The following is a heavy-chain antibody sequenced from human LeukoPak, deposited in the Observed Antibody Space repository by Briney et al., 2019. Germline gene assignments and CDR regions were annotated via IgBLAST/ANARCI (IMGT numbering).Heavy chain of an antibody. D-gene: IGHD2-2*01. J-gene: IGHJ4*02. CDR1: GYTFTSYY. Sequence: VASVKVSCKASGYTFTSYYMHWVRQAPGQGLEWLGLINPSGGSTSYAQKFQGRVTMTRDTSTSTVYMELSSLRSEDTAVYYCASGPTYCSSTSCPMAYWGQGTLVTVSS. CDR2: INPSGGST. V-gene: IGHV1-46*01. CDR3: ASGPTYCSSTSCPMAY.